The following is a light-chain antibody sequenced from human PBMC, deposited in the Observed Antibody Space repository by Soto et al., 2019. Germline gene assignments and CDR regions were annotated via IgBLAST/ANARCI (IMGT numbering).Light chain of an antibody. J-gene: IGLJ2*01. CDR3: QTWGTGIVV. Sequence: QSLLTQSPSASASLGASVKLTCTLSSGHSSYAIAWHQQQPEKGPRYLMKLNSDGSHNKGDGIPDRFSGSSSGAERYLTISSLQSEDEADYYCQTWGTGIVVFGGGTKLTVL. CDR1: SGHSSYA. CDR2: LNSDGSH. V-gene: IGLV4-69*01.